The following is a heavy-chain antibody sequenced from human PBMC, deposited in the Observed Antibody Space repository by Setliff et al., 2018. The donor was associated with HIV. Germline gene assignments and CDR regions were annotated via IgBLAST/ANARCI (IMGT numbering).Heavy chain of an antibody. D-gene: IGHD6-13*01. J-gene: IGHJ5*02. CDR2: IYHSGST. CDR1: VGSVSGHY. CDR3: ARHRYSSSINWFDP. Sequence: PSETLSLTCAVYVGSVSGHYWGWFRQPPGKGLEWIGEIYHSGSTNYNPSLKSRVTMSIDTSQNQFSLKLTSVTATDTAVYYCARHRYSSSINWFDPWGQGTLVTVSS. V-gene: IGHV4-34*01.